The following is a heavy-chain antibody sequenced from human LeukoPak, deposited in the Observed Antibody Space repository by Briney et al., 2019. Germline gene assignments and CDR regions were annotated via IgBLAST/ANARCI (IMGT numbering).Heavy chain of an antibody. CDR1: VGSICSGAYF. CDR3: ARERDSNYYDSRGYSDAFDI. J-gene: IGHJ3*02. CDR2: IHYIGSA. V-gene: IGHV4-31*03. D-gene: IGHD3-22*01. Sequence: SQTLSLTCTVSVGSICSGAYFWSWIRKRPGKGLKWIGYIHYIGSAYYNPSLKSRLPVSVDTTKNQFSLKLSSVTAADTAVYDCARERDSNYYDSRGYSDAFDIWGQGTMVTVSS.